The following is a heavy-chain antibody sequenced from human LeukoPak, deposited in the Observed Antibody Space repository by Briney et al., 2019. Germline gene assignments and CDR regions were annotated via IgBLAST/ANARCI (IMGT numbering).Heavy chain of an antibody. Sequence: GRSLRLSCAASGFTFSVYGMHWVRQAPGKGLEWVGVIWNDGSNKYYADSVKGRFTISRDNSKNTLYLQMNSLRVEDTAVYYCARGNYDRSGYFDYWGQGTLVTVSS. J-gene: IGHJ4*02. CDR2: IWNDGSNK. V-gene: IGHV3-33*01. CDR1: GFTFSVYG. CDR3: ARGNYDRSGYFDY. D-gene: IGHD3-22*01.